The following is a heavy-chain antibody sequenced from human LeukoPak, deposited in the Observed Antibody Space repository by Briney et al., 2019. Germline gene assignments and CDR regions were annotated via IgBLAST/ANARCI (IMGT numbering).Heavy chain of an antibody. D-gene: IGHD6-19*01. CDR3: ARDLEGVAGTASTFDY. J-gene: IGHJ4*02. V-gene: IGHV3-23*01. CDR2: ISGSGGST. CDR1: GFTFSSYA. Sequence: GGSLRLSCAASGFTFSSYAMSWVRQAPGKGLEWVSAISGSGGSTYYADSVKGRFTISRDNAKNSLYLQMNSLGADDTAVYYCARDLEGVAGTASTFDYWGQGTLVTVSS.